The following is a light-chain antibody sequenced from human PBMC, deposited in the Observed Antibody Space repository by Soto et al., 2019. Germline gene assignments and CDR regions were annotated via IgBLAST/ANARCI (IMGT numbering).Light chain of an antibody. CDR2: GAS. Sequence: EIVLTQSPGTLSLSPGERATLSCRASQTVSTSYVAWYQQKPGQAPRLLIYGASSRATGIPDRFSGSGSGTDYTLTINSLQAEDVAVYYCHQYYASPLTFGQGTKVEIK. J-gene: IGKJ1*01. CDR3: HQYYASPLT. CDR1: QTVSTSY. V-gene: IGKV3-20*01.